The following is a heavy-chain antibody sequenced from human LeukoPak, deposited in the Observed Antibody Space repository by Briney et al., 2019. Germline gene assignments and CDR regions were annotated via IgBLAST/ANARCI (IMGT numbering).Heavy chain of an antibody. D-gene: IGHD6-19*01. V-gene: IGHV3-23*01. Sequence: GGSLRLSCAASEFTFSTYGMSWVRQAPGKGLEWVSSISGSGGSTQYADSVQGRFAISRDNSKNTLYLQMNSLRAEDTAVYYCAKPPLGGGSGWYYFDYWGQGTLVTVSS. CDR3: AKPPLGGGSGWYYFDY. CDR2: ISGSGGST. CDR1: EFTFSTYG. J-gene: IGHJ4*02.